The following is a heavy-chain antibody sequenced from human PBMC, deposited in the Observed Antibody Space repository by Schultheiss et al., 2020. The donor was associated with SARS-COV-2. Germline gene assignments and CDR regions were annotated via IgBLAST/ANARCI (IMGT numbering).Heavy chain of an antibody. J-gene: IGHJ4*02. V-gene: IGHV4-39*07. CDR3: ARDYLVY. CDR1: GGSISSSSYY. CDR2: INHSGST. D-gene: IGHD3-16*02. Sequence: SQTLSLTCTVSGGSISSSSYYWGWIRQPPGKGLEWIGEINHSGSTNYNPSLKSRVTISVDTSKNQFSLKLSSVTAADTAVYYCARDYLVYWGQGTLVTVSS.